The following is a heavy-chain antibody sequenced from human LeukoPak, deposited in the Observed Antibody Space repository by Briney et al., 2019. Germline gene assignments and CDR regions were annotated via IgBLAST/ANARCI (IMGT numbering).Heavy chain of an antibody. J-gene: IGHJ5*02. D-gene: IGHD3-10*01. CDR3: ARTDYYYGSGGGDNWFDP. V-gene: IGHV4-39*07. Sequence: PSETLSLTCTVSGGSISSSSYYWGWFRQPPGKGLEWIGSIYYSGSTYYNPSLKSRVTISVDTSKNQFSLKLSSVTAADTAVYYCARTDYYYGSGGGDNWFDPWGQGTLVTVSS. CDR1: GGSISSSSYY. CDR2: IYYSGST.